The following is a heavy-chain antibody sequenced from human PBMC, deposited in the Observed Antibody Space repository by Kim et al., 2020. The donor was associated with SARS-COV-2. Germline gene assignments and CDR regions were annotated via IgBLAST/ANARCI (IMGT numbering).Heavy chain of an antibody. D-gene: IGHD6-13*01. Sequence: GGSLRLSCAASGFTFSSYSMNWVRQAPGKGLEWVSSISSSRSYIYYADSVKGRFTTSRDNAKNSLYLQMNSLRAEDTAVYYCARGIAAADDYYYGMDVWGQGTTVTVSS. J-gene: IGHJ6*02. V-gene: IGHV3-21*01. CDR2: ISSSRSYI. CDR3: ARGIAAADDYYYGMDV. CDR1: GFTFSSYS.